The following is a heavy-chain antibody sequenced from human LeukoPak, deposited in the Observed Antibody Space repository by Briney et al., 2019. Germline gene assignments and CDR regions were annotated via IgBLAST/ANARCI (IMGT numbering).Heavy chain of an antibody. J-gene: IGHJ4*02. D-gene: IGHD1-26*01. CDR1: RFTFSAYW. Sequence: PGGSLRLSCAASRFTFSAYWMTWVRQAPGKGLEWVANIKQDGSEKYYVDSVKGRFTISRDNAQNSLYLQMNSLRAEDTAIYYCVRDRGTYRPIDYWGQGTLVTVSS. V-gene: IGHV3-7*03. CDR2: IKQDGSEK. CDR3: VRDRGTYRPIDY.